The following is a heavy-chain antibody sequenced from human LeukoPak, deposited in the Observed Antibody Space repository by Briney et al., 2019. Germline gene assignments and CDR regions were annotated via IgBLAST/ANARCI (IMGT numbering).Heavy chain of an antibody. CDR1: IDSISSGDYH. J-gene: IGHJ4*02. Sequence: SQTLSLTCTVSIDSISSGDYHWNWIRQPPGKGLEWIGYIYYSGSTYYNPSLRSRVTISVDTSTTQFSLRLTSVTAADTAVYYCARGLRGRSGYYFDSWGQGTLVTVSS. CDR2: IYYSGST. V-gene: IGHV4-30-4*01. CDR3: ARGLRGRSGYYFDS.